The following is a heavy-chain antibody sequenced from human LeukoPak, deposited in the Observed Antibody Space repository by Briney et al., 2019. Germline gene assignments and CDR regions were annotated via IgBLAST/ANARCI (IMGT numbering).Heavy chain of an antibody. V-gene: IGHV5-51*01. D-gene: IGHD3-22*01. Sequence: GESLKISCKGSGYSFTSYWIGWVRQMPGKGLEWMGIIYPGDSDTRYSPSFQGQVTISADKSISTAYLQWSSLKASDTAMYYYARASDSSGYYYSFWGQGTLVTVSS. CDR3: ARASDSSGYYYSF. J-gene: IGHJ4*02. CDR2: IYPGDSDT. CDR1: GYSFTSYW.